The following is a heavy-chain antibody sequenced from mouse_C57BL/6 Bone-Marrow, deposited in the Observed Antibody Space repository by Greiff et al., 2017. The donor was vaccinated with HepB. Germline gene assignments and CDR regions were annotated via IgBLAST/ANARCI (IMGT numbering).Heavy chain of an antibody. CDR3: ASPSISYHWYFDV. CDR1: GYTFTSYW. CDR2: IYPGSGST. V-gene: IGHV1-55*01. D-gene: IGHD1-1*01. J-gene: IGHJ1*03. Sequence: QVQLQQPGAELVKPGASVKMSCKASGYTFTSYWITWVKQRPGQGLEWIGDIYPGSGSTNYNEKFTSKATLTVDPSSSTAYMQLSSLTSEDSAVYYCASPSISYHWYFDVWGTGTTVTVSS.